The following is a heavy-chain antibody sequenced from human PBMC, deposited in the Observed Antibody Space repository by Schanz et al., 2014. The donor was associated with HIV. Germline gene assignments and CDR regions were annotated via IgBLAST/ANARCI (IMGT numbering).Heavy chain of an antibody. J-gene: IGHJ3*02. CDR3: ASGRFGTVIWWGDAFDI. CDR2: IIPIFHTA. V-gene: IGHV1-69*13. Sequence: QVQLVQSGAEVKKPGASVKVSCKASGYTFSAYSIHWVRQAPGQGLEWMGGIIPIFHTANYAQKFQGRVTITADESTSTAYMELSSLRSEDTAVYYCASGRFGTVIWWGDAFDIWGQGTMVTVSS. CDR1: GYTFSAYS. D-gene: IGHD1-26*01.